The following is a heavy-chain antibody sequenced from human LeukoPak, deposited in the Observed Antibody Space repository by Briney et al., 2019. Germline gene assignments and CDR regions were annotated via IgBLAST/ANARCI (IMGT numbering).Heavy chain of an antibody. D-gene: IGHD5-24*01. CDR3: ARIRDGYNDAYDI. CDR2: INPGGDNT. CDR1: GYTFTKSY. V-gene: IGHV1-46*01. J-gene: IGHJ3*02. Sequence: ASVKVSCKASGYTFTKSYIHWVRQAPGQRLEWMGLINPGGDNTKYAQNFQGRVIMTSDTSARTVYMELSSLSSEDTAVYYCARIRDGYNDAYDIWGQGTVVTVPS.